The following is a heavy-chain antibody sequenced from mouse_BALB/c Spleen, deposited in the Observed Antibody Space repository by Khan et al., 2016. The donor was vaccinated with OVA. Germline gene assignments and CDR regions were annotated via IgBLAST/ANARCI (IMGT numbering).Heavy chain of an antibody. J-gene: IGHJ1*01. V-gene: IGHV8-12*01. CDR3: ARRGYYSSRDWYFDV. CDR1: GFSLSTSGMG. Sequence: QVQLKESGPGILQPSQTLCLTCSFSGFSLSTSGMGVSWIRQPSGKGLEWLAHIYWDDDKRYNPSLKSRLTISKDTSSHQVFLKITNVDTAETATYYCARRGYYSSRDWYFDVWGAGTTVTVSS. CDR2: IYWDDDK. D-gene: IGHD1-1*01.